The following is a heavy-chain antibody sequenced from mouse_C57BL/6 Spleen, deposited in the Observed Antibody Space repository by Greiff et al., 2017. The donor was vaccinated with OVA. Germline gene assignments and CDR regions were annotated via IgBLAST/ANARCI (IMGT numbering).Heavy chain of an antibody. V-gene: IGHV1-53*01. Sequence: VQLQQSGTELVKPGASVKLSCKASGYTFTSYWMHWVKQRPGQGLEWIGNINPSNGGTNYNEKFKSKATMTVDKSSSTAYMQLSSLTSEDSAVYYCARGLGRVAMDYWGQGTSVTVSS. CDR1: GYTFTSYW. D-gene: IGHD4-1*01. J-gene: IGHJ4*01. CDR2: INPSNGGT. CDR3: ARGLGRVAMDY.